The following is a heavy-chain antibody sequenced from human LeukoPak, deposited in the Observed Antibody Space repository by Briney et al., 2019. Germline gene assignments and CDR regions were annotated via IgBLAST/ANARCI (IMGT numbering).Heavy chain of an antibody. CDR2: ISVYNGDT. Sequence: GASVKVSCKTSAFTFTSYGICWVRQAPGQGLEWMGCISVYNGDTYYAQKLQGRVTLTTDISTSTAYMELRSLRSDDTAMYYCARVPIEAAGTFDYWGQGTLVTVSS. V-gene: IGHV1-18*01. J-gene: IGHJ4*02. D-gene: IGHD6-13*01. CDR3: ARVPIEAAGTFDY. CDR1: AFTFTSYG.